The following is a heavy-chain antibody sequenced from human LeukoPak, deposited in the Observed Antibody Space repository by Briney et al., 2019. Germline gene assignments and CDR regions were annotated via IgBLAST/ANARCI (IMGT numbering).Heavy chain of an antibody. CDR1: GFTFSSYA. CDR3: AKDVGTVEGGSSDMDV. D-gene: IGHD1-26*01. V-gene: IGHV3-23*01. J-gene: IGHJ6*03. CDR2: ISGSGGST. Sequence: GGSLRLSCAASGFTFSSYAMSWVRQAPGKGLEWVSAISGSGGSTYYADSVKGRFTISRDNSKNTLYVQMNSLRAEDTAVYYCAKDVGTVEGGSSDMDVWGKGTTVTVSS.